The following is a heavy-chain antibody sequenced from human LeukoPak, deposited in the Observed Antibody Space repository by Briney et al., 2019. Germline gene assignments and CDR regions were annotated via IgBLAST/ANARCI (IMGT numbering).Heavy chain of an antibody. Sequence: PGGSLRLSCAASGFTFDDYAMHWVRQAPGKGLEWVSGISLNSGSIGYADSVKGRFTISRDNAKNSLYLQMNSLRAEDTALYYCAKGPGSSWTYNWFDPWGQGTLVTVSS. CDR2: ISLNSGSI. V-gene: IGHV3-9*01. CDR3: AKGPGSSWTYNWFDP. CDR1: GFTFDDYA. D-gene: IGHD6-13*01. J-gene: IGHJ5*02.